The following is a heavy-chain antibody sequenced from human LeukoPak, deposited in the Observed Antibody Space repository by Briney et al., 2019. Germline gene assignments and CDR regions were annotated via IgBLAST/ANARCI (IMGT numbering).Heavy chain of an antibody. Sequence: PGGSLRLSCAASGFTFSNYWMNWVRQAPGKGLEWVANIKQDGSEQYYVDSVKGRFTISRDNAKNSLYLQMNSLRAEDTAVYYCARYYNWFDPWGQGTLVTVSS. CDR1: GFTFSNYW. D-gene: IGHD3-10*01. V-gene: IGHV3-7*01. CDR2: IKQDGSEQ. CDR3: ARYYNWFDP. J-gene: IGHJ5*02.